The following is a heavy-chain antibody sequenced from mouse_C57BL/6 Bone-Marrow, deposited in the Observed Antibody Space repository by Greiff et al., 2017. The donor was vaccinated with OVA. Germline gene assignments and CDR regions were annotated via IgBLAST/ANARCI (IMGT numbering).Heavy chain of an antibody. D-gene: IGHD1-1*02. CDR1: GYTFTDSY. J-gene: IGHJ1*03. Sequence: QVQLQQSGAELVRPGASVKLSCKASGYTFTDSYINWVKQRPGQGLEWIARIYPGSGNTYYNEKFKGKATLTAEKSSSTAYMQLSSLTSEDSAVYFCARSGLWSYWYFDVWGTGTTVTVS. CDR3: ARSGLWSYWYFDV. CDR2: IYPGSGNT. V-gene: IGHV1-76*01.